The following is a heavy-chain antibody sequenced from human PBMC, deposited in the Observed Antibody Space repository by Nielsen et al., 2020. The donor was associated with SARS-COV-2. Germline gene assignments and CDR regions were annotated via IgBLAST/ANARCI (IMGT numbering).Heavy chain of an antibody. Sequence: WIRQPPGKGLEYVSAISSNGGSTYYADSVKGRFTISRDNSKNTLYLQMSSLRAEGTAVYYCVKWGDSSSWYGAYYYYGMDVWGQGTQVTVSS. V-gene: IGHV3-64D*06. CDR2: ISSNGGST. J-gene: IGHJ6*02. D-gene: IGHD6-13*01. CDR3: VKWGDSSSWYGAYYYYGMDV.